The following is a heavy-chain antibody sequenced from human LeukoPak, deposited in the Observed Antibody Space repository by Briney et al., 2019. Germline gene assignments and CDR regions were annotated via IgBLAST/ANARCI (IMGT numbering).Heavy chain of an antibody. CDR2: INHSGST. D-gene: IGHD3-16*02. CDR3: ARGYHYDYVWGSYLSVYFDY. Sequence: SETLSLTCAVYGGSFSGYYWSWIRQPPGKGLEWIGEINHSGSTNYNPSLKSRVTISVDTSKNQFSLKLSSVTAAETAVYYCARGYHYDYVWGSYLSVYFDYWGQGTLVTVSS. CDR1: GGSFSGYY. V-gene: IGHV4-34*01. J-gene: IGHJ4*02.